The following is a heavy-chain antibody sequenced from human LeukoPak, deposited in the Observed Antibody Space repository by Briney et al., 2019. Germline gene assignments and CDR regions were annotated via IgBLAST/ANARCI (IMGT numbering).Heavy chain of an antibody. CDR1: GFTFSSYG. V-gene: IGHV3-30*02. CDR3: ARRSTVVRGVIIGRDTFDI. J-gene: IGHJ3*02. Sequence: GGSLRLSCAASGFTFSSYGMHWVRQAPGKGLEWVAFIRYDGSNKYYADSVKGRFTISRDNSKNTLYLQMNSLRAEDTAVYYCARRSTVVRGVIIGRDTFDIWGQGTMVTVSS. D-gene: IGHD3-10*01. CDR2: IRYDGSNK.